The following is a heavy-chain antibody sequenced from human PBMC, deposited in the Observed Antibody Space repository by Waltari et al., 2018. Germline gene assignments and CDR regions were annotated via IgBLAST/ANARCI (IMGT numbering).Heavy chain of an antibody. Sequence: QVQLQQWGAGLLKPSETLSLTCAVYGGSFSGYYWSWIRQPPGKGLEWSGEINHSGSTNYNPSLKRRVTISVDTSKNQFSLKLSSVTAADTAVYYCARGAYSSWYRGHWFDPWGQGTLVTVSS. CDR1: GGSFSGYY. CDR2: INHSGST. D-gene: IGHD6-13*01. V-gene: IGHV4-34*01. J-gene: IGHJ5*02. CDR3: ARGAYSSWYRGHWFDP.